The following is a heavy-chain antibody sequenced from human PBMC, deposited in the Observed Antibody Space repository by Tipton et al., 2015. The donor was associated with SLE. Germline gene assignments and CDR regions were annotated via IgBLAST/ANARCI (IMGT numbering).Heavy chain of an antibody. V-gene: IGHV4-31*03. Sequence: TLSLTCTVSGGSISSGGYYWSWIRQHPGKGLEWIGYIYYSGSTYYNPSLKSRVTISVDTSKNQFSLKLSSVTAADTAVYYCARGGGVVAATLAFDIWGQGTMVTVSS. CDR2: IYYSGST. J-gene: IGHJ3*02. CDR3: ARGGGVVAATLAFDI. CDR1: GGSISSGGYY. D-gene: IGHD2-15*01.